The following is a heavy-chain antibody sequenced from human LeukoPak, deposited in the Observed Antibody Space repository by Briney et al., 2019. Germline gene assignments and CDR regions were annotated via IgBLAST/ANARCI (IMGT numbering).Heavy chain of an antibody. Sequence: GGSLRLSCAASGFTFSSYAMSWVRQAPGKGLEWVSSISGSGGSTYYADSVKGRFTISRDNSKNTIYLQMNSLRAEDTAIYYCAKRSSTSSGYFDFWGRGTLVTVSS. D-gene: IGHD3-22*01. V-gene: IGHV3-23*01. CDR3: AKRSSTSSGYFDF. CDR2: ISGSGGST. CDR1: GFTFSSYA. J-gene: IGHJ4*02.